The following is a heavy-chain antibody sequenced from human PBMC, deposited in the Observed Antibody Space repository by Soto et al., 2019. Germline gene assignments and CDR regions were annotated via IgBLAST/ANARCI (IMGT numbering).Heavy chain of an antibody. CDR3: ATHDGPAAAGLVLDF. D-gene: IGHD6-13*01. CDR2: IKQDENGK. Sequence: EVHLEESGGGLVQPGGSLRLSCETSGFTFSSRWMTWVRQVPGKGLEWVANIKQDENGKDYVDSVKGRLTISRDNAKNSLYLQRNSLRAEDTAVYYCATHDGPAAAGLVLDFWGQRTLVTVSS. V-gene: IGHV3-7*02. CDR1: GFTFSSRW. J-gene: IGHJ4*02.